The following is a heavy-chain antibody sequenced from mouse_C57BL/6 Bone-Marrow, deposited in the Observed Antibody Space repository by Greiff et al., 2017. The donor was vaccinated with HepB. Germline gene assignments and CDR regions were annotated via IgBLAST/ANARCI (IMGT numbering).Heavy chain of an antibody. D-gene: IGHD1-1*01. CDR1: GFSLTSYG. J-gene: IGHJ4*01. CDR2: IWSDGST. CDR3: ARQGNYGSTHYYAMDY. Sequence: VMLVESGPGLVAPSQSLSITCTVSGFSLTSYGVHWVRQPPGKGLEWLVVIWSDGSTTYNSALKSRLSISKDNSKSQVFLKMNSLQTDDTAMYYCARQGNYGSTHYYAMDYWGQGTSVTVSS. V-gene: IGHV2-6-1*01.